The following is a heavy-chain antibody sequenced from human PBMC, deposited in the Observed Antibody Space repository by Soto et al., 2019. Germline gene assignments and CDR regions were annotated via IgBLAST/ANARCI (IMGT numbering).Heavy chain of an antibody. V-gene: IGHV3-73*01. CDR2: IRSKANSYAT. J-gene: IGHJ4*02. Sequence: SLRLSCAATGFTFSGSAMHWVRQASGKGLEWVGRIRSKANSYATAYAASVKGRFTISRDDSKNTAYLQMNSLKTEDTAVYYCTRFGLVPTTGSDYWGQGTLVTVSS. CDR1: GFTFSGSA. D-gene: IGHD2-2*01. CDR3: TRFGLVPTTGSDY.